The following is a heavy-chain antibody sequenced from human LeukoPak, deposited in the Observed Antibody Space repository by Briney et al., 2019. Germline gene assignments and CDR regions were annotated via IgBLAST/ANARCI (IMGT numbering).Heavy chain of an antibody. CDR2: INHSGGT. V-gene: IGHV4-34*01. CDR3: ARHALVYSDTPYFDF. J-gene: IGHJ4*02. CDR1: GGSFSGYY. D-gene: IGHD5-18*01. Sequence: PSETLSLTCAVYGGSFSGYYWSWIRQPPGKGLEWIGEINHSGGTNYNPSLKSRVTISVDTSKNQFSLKLSSVTAADTAVYYCARHALVYSDTPYFDFWGQGTRVTVSS.